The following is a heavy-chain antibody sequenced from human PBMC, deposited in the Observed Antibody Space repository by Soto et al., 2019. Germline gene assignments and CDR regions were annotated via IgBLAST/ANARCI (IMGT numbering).Heavy chain of an antibody. D-gene: IGHD3-10*01. CDR1: GGSIREGGYY. CDR3: AAGRGDTAANRYLLY. CDR2: IYHDGGI. V-gene: IGHV4-31*03. Sequence: QVHLQESGPGLVKPSQTLSLTCTISGGSIREGGYYWTWIRQQPQKGLEWIGFIYHDGGIYYNAPFKKRVILPLDASQRVSLKLTSMPAADAAVYYCAAGRGDTAANRYLLYWGQGTLVTVSS. J-gene: IGHJ4*02.